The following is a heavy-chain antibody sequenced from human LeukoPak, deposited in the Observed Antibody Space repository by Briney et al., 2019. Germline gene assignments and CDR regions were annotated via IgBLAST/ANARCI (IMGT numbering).Heavy chain of an antibody. D-gene: IGHD3-3*01. CDR2: ISGSGGST. V-gene: IGHV3-23*01. CDR1: GFTFSSYA. Sequence: PGGSLRLSCAASGFTFSSYAMSWVRQAPGEGLEWVSAISGSGGSTYYADSVKGRFTISRDNSKNTLYLQMNSLRAEDTAVYYCAKDEAYYDFWSGYYTLSGYWGQGTLVTVSS. CDR3: AKDEAYYDFWSGYYTLSGY. J-gene: IGHJ4*02.